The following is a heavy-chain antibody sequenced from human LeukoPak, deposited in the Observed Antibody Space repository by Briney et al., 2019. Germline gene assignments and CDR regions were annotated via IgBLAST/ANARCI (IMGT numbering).Heavy chain of an antibody. CDR1: GGSTSSYY. Sequence: PQTLSLTCTVSGGSTSSYYWSWVRQPPGKGLEWIGYIYYSGSTNYNPSLQSRVTISVDTSKNQFSLKLSSVTAADTAVYYCARESGYDRDFDYWGQGTLVTVSS. V-gene: IGHV4-59*01. CDR2: IYYSGST. D-gene: IGHD5-12*01. CDR3: ARESGYDRDFDY. J-gene: IGHJ4*02.